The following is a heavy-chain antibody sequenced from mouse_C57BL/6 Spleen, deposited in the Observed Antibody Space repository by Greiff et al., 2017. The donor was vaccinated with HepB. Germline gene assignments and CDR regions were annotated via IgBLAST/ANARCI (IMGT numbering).Heavy chain of an antibody. J-gene: IGHJ2*01. CDR2: ISYSGCT. Sequence: DVQLQESGPGLVKPSQSLSLTCTVTGYSITSGYGWYWIRQFPGNKLEWMGYISYSGCTNYNQTLKSRIPFTRDTSKNQFFLQLNSVTTEDTATYYWARTARIKYWVQGTTLTVSA. CDR1: GYSITSGYG. D-gene: IGHD1-2*01. V-gene: IGHV3-1*02. CDR3: ARTARIKY.